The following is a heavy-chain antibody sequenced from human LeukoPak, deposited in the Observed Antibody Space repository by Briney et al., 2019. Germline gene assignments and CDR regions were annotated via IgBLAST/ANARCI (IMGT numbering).Heavy chain of an antibody. CDR3: ARDGDYYDSRGDAFDI. J-gene: IGHJ3*02. Sequence: GGSLRLSCAASGFTVSSNYMNWVRQAPGKGLEWVSVIYADGSTYYADSVKGRFTISRDNSKNTLYLQMNSLRAEDTAVYYCARDGDYYDSRGDAFDIWGQGAMVTVAS. CDR2: IYADGST. CDR1: GFTVSSNY. V-gene: IGHV3-53*01. D-gene: IGHD3-22*01.